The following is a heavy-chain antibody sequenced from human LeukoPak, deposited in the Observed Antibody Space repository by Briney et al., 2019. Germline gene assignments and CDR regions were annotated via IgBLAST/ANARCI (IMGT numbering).Heavy chain of an antibody. CDR3: ARVVRVAGTPFDY. CDR2: IYYSGST. CDR1: GGSISSGGYY. Sequence: PSQTLSLTCTVSGGSISSGGYYWSWIRQHPGKGLEWIGYIYYSGSTYYNPSLKSRVTISVDTSKNQFSLKLSSVTAADTAVYYCARVVRVAGTPFDYWGQGTLVNVSS. V-gene: IGHV4-30-4*08. D-gene: IGHD1/OR15-1a*01. J-gene: IGHJ4*02.